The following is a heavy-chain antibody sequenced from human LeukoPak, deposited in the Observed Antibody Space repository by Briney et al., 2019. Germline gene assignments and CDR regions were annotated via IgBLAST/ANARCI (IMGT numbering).Heavy chain of an antibody. CDR2: IHHDGRI. D-gene: IGHD6-19*01. V-gene: IGHV4/OR15-8*01. CDR1: GGSIDSTNW. Sequence: PSETLSLTCDVSGGSIDSTNWWNWVRHPPGKGLEWFGEIHHDGRINYNPSLKSRVTLSVDKSKNQFSLRLNSVTAADTAIYYCARQSGDQSSAWYFDAWGQGTLVTVSS. CDR3: ARQSGDQSSAWYFDA. J-gene: IGHJ4*02.